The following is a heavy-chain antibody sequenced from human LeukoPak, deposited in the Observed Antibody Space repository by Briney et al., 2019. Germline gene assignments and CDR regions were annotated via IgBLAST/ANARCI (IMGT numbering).Heavy chain of an antibody. J-gene: IGHJ3*02. CDR3: AKEGSIAAAGTPDAFDI. CDR2: IRYDGSNK. V-gene: IGHV3-30*02. CDR1: GFTFSSYG. D-gene: IGHD6-13*01. Sequence: GGSLRLSCAASGFTFSSYGMHWVRQAPGKGLEWVAFIRYDGSNKYYADSVKGRFTISRDNSKNTLYLQMNRLRAEDTAVYYCAKEGSIAAAGTPDAFDIWGQGTMVTVSS.